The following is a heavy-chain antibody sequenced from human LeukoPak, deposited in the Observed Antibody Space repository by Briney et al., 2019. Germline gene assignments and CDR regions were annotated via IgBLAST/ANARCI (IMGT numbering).Heavy chain of an antibody. Sequence: GGSLRLSCAASGFTFSSYGMSWVRQAPGKGLEWVSGISGTGVSTYYADSVKGRFTISRDNSKNTVYLQMNSLRAEDTAIYYCAKQFNDYGDYVIQHWGQGTLVIVSS. CDR3: AKQFNDYGDYVIQH. CDR2: ISGTGVST. CDR1: GFTFSSYG. V-gene: IGHV3-23*01. J-gene: IGHJ1*01. D-gene: IGHD4-17*01.